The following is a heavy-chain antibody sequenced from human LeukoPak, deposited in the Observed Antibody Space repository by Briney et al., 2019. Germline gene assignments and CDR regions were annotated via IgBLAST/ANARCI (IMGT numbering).Heavy chain of an antibody. CDR2: MNPNSGNT. J-gene: IGHJ4*02. CDR1: GYTFTSYD. D-gene: IGHD4-17*01. Sequence: ASVKVSCKASGYTFTSYDINWVRQATGQGLEWMGWMNPNSGNTGYAQKFQGRVTMTRNTSISTAYMELSSLRSEDTAVYYCATYHYRAGGWVPDYWGQGTLVTVSS. V-gene: IGHV1-8*01. CDR3: ATYHYRAGGWVPDY.